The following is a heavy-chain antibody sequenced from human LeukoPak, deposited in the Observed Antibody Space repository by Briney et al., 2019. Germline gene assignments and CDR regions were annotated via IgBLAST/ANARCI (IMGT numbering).Heavy chain of an antibody. D-gene: IGHD3-22*01. CDR3: VRDRGYYDSSGYYLDY. Sequence: GGSLRLSCAASGFTFSSYAMHWVRQAPGKGLEWVAVISYDGSNKYYADSVKGRFTISRDNSKNTLYLQMNSLRAEDTAVYYCVRDRGYYDSSGYYLDYWGRGTLVTVSS. CDR1: GFTFSSYA. J-gene: IGHJ4*02. V-gene: IGHV3-30-3*01. CDR2: ISYDGSNK.